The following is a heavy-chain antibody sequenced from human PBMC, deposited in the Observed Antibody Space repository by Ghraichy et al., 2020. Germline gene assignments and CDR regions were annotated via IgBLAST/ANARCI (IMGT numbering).Heavy chain of an antibody. CDR1: GGSFSGYY. V-gene: IGHV4-34*01. Sequence: SETLSLTCAVYGGSFSGYYWSWIRQPPGKGLEWIGEINHSGSTNYNPSLKSRVTISVDTSKNQFSLKLSSVTAADTAVYYCARATQKRWLQLRGGYFDYWGQGTLVTVSS. CDR3: ARATQKRWLQLRGGYFDY. CDR2: INHSGST. J-gene: IGHJ4*02. D-gene: IGHD5-24*01.